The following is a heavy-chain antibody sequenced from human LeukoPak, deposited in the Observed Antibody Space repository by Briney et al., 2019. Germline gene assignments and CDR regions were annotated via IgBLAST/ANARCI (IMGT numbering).Heavy chain of an antibody. CDR2: INPNSGGT. CDR1: GYTFTGYY. J-gene: IGHJ4*02. V-gene: IGHV1-2*02. D-gene: IGHD5-24*01. CDR3: ARTPGRDGYSDLDY. Sequence: GASVKVSCKASGYTFTGYYMHWVRQAPGQGLEWMGWINPNSGGTNYAQKFQGRVTMTRDTSISTAYMELSRLRSDDTAVYYCARTPGRDGYSDLDYWGQGTLVTVSS.